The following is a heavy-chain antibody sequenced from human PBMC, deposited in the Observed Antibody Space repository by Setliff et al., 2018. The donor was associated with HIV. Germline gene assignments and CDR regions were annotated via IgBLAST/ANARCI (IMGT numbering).Heavy chain of an antibody. CDR2: ISYSGST. J-gene: IGHJ1*01. CDR1: GGSISSYY. V-gene: IGHV4-59*01. Sequence: PSETLSLTCTVSGGSISSYYWSWIRQPPGKGLEWIGYISYSGSTNYNPPLKSRVTLSVKTSTNQFSLKPNSVTTADTAGYYWARDSNAPDFQRWGQGTPVTGAS. CDR3: ARDSNAPDFQR. D-gene: IGHD1-1*01.